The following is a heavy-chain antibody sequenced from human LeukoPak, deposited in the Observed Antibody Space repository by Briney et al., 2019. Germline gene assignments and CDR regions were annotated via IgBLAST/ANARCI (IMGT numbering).Heavy chain of an antibody. CDR2: INHSGST. D-gene: IGHD3-10*01. Sequence: SETLSLTCAVYGGSLSGYYWSWIRQPPGKGLEWIGEINHSGSTNYNPSLKSRVTISVDTSKNQFSLKLSSVTAADTAVYYCARGRGRGRKEFYGSGSSFDYWGQGTLVTVSS. CDR3: ARGRGRGRKEFYGSGSSFDY. CDR1: GGSLSGYY. J-gene: IGHJ4*02. V-gene: IGHV4-34*01.